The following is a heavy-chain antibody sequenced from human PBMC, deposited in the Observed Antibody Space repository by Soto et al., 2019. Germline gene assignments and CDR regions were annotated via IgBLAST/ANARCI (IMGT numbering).Heavy chain of an antibody. V-gene: IGHV3-15*01. CDR3: ATSPYCSGGGCYVYFFDY. J-gene: IGHJ4*02. Sequence: LRLSCAASGFSFNNAWMSWIRQVPGKGLEWVGRCKSKTDGGTPDYAAPVKGRFTISRDDSKNTLYLQMNSLNIEDTGVYYCATSPYCSGGGCYVYFFDYWGKGTLVTVSS. CDR2: CKSKTDGGTP. D-gene: IGHD2-15*01. CDR1: GFSFNNAW.